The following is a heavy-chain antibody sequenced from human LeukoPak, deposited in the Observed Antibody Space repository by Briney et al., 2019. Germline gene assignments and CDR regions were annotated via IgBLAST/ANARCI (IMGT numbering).Heavy chain of an antibody. CDR2: IHSDASST. J-gene: IGHJ4*02. CDR1: GFTFSSYW. V-gene: IGHV3-74*01. CDR3: ARAAQGWDY. Sequence: PGCSLRLSCAASGFTFSSYWMHWVRQAPGMGLVWVSVIHSDASSTSYAASVRGRFTISGDNAKNTLLLQMNSLASENAAVYYCARAAQGWDYWGQGTLVTVSS. D-gene: IGHD2-15*01.